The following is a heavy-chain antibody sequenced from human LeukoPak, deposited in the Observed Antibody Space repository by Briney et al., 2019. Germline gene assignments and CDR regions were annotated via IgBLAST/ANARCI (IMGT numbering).Heavy chain of an antibody. CDR1: GFTFSSYA. CDR2: ITGGGGSI. CDR3: AEMSGYSSGWIAY. D-gene: IGHD6-19*01. J-gene: IGHJ4*02. V-gene: IGHV3-23*01. Sequence: GGSLRLSCAVSGFTFSSYAMTWVRQAPGKGLEWVSAITGGGGSIYYADSVKGRFTISRDNSKNTVYLQMNNLRVEDTAVYYCAEMSGYSSGWIAYWGQGTLVTVSS.